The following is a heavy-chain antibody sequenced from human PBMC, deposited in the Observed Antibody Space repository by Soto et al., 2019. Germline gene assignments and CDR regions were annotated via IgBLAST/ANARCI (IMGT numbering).Heavy chain of an antibody. CDR2: INAGNGNT. D-gene: IGHD3-3*01. J-gene: IGHJ5*02. CDR3: ARSHLEWLYNWFDP. Sequence: ASVKVSCKASGYTFTSYAMQWVRQAPGQRLEWMGWINAGNGNTKYSQKFQGRVTITRDTSASTAYMELSSLRSEDTAVYYCARSHLEWLYNWFDPWGQGTLVTVS. V-gene: IGHV1-3*01. CDR1: GYTFTSYA.